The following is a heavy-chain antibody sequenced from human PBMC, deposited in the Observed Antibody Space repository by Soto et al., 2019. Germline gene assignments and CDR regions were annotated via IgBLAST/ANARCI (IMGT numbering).Heavy chain of an antibody. J-gene: IGHJ6*02. V-gene: IGHV1-69*13. CDR1: GGTFSSYA. CDR3: ARGITMVRGVINYYYGMDV. Sequence: GASVKVSCKASGGTFSSYAISWVRQAPGQGLEWMGGIIPIFGTANYAQKFQGRVTITADEFTSTAYMELSSLRSEDTAVYYCARGITMVRGVINYYYGMDVWGQGTTVTVSS. CDR2: IIPIFGTA. D-gene: IGHD3-10*01.